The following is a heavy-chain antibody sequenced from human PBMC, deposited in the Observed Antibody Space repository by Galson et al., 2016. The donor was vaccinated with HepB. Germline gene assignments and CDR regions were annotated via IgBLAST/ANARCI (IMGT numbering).Heavy chain of an antibody. J-gene: IGHJ3*02. CDR1: GGSIITTNYC. Sequence: SETLSLTCTVSGGSIITTNYCWDWVRQPPGQGPEWIGSICHRGDTYYNPSLKSRVIMSLDTSNNQFSLKLTSVTAADAAVYYCTRHLAPEDAFNIWGQGTKVTVSS. CDR2: ICHRGDT. V-gene: IGHV4-39*01. CDR3: TRHLAPEDAFNI.